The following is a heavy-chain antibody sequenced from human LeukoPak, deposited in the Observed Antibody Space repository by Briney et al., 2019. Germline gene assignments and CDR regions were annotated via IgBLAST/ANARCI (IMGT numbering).Heavy chain of an antibody. CDR3: ARDAALSGWYGGSVYYYYGMDV. D-gene: IGHD6-13*01. J-gene: IGHJ6*02. CDR1: GFTFSSYW. Sequence: GGSLRLSCAASGFTFSSYWMSWVRQAPGKGLEWVANIKQDGSEKYYVDSVKGRFTISRDNAKNSLYLQMNSLRAEDTAVYYCARDAALSGWYGGSVYYYYGMDVWGQGTTVTVSS. CDR2: IKQDGSEK. V-gene: IGHV3-7*05.